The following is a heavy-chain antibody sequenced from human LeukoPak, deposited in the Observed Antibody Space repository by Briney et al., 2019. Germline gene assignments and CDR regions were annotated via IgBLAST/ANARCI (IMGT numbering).Heavy chain of an antibody. CDR2: INHSGST. V-gene: IGHV4-39*07. CDR1: GASISRGLYY. D-gene: IGHD5-18*01. CDR3: AREVTSFDY. J-gene: IGHJ4*02. Sequence: SQTLSLTCTVSGASISRGLYYWSWIRQPPGKGLEWIGEINHSGSTNYNPSLKSRVTISVDTSKNQFSLKLSSVTAADTAVYYCAREVTSFDYWGQGTLVTVSS.